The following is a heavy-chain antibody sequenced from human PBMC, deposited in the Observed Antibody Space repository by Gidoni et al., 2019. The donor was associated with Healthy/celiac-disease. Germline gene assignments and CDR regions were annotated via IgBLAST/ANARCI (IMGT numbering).Heavy chain of an antibody. D-gene: IGHD3-22*01. Sequence: VQLVAPGGGVVKPVGSLSRSCAAYGFTCSSYEMNWVRQAPGKGRAWVSYISSSGSTIYYADSVKGRFTISRDNAKNSLYLQMNSLRAEDTAVYYCARDYYDSSGYFYYWGQGTLVTVSS. CDR2: ISSSGSTI. CDR3: ARDYYDSSGYFYY. V-gene: IGHV3-48*03. CDR1: GFTCSSYE. J-gene: IGHJ4*02.